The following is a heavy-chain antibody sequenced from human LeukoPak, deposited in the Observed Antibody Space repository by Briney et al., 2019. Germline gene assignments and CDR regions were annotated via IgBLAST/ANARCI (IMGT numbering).Heavy chain of an antibody. CDR2: IKQDGSEK. V-gene: IGHV3-7*01. CDR1: GFTFSSYW. CDR3: ARATNDAFDI. J-gene: IGHJ3*02. Sequence: GGSLRLSSAASGFTFSSYWMSWVRQAPGKGLEWVANIKQDGSEKYYVDSVKGRFTISRDNAKNSLYLQMNSLRAEDTAVYFSARATNDAFDIWGQGTMVTVSS.